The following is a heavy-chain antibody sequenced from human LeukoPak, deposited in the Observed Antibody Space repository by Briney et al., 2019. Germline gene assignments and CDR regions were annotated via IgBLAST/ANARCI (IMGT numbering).Heavy chain of an antibody. V-gene: IGHV3-7*01. CDR2: IKKDGSEM. J-gene: IGHJ3*02. D-gene: IGHD1-1*01. Sequence: GGSLRLSCAASGLIFSNYWMSWVRQAPGKGLEWVANIKKDGSEMYYVDSVKGRFTISRDNAKKSLYLQMNSLRADDTAVYYCARQETTTYNGAFDIWGQGTMVTVSS. CDR1: GLIFSNYW. CDR3: ARQETTTYNGAFDI.